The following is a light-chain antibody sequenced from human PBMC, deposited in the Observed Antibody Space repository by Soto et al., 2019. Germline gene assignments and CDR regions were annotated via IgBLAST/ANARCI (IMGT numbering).Light chain of an antibody. Sequence: QSVLRHPRSASGSPGHSFTISCTGTSSDVGGYNYVSWYQQHPGKAPKLIIYAVNKWPSGVPDRFSGSKSGNTASLTVSGLQAEDEADYYCSSYAGTSYLVFGSGTKVTAL. CDR1: SSDVGGYNY. CDR3: SSYAGTSYLV. J-gene: IGLJ1*01. V-gene: IGLV2-8*01. CDR2: AVN.